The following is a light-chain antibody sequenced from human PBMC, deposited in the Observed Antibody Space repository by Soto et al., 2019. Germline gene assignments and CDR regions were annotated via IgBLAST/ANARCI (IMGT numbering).Light chain of an antibody. CDR2: EVT. V-gene: IGLV2-14*01. J-gene: IGLJ3*02. CDR1: SSDVAVSTY. Sequence: QSVLTQPASVSESLGQSITISCTGSSSDVAVSTYVSWHRQHPGKAPEVIIYEVTNRPSGVSDRFSGSKSGDTASLTVSGLQAEDEADYYCSSYTTSHGLVFGGGTQLTVL. CDR3: SSYTTSHGLV.